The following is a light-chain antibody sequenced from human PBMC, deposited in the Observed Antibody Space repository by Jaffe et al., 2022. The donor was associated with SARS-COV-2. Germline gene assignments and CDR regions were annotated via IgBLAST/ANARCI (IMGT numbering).Light chain of an antibody. J-gene: IGLJ1*01. V-gene: IGLV1-40*01. CDR3: QSKERSLSGYV. CDR1: RSNIGAGYD. Sequence: QSALTQPPSVAGAPGQRVTISCTGSRSNIGAGYDVHWYQQLPRTAPKLLIYGNNRRPSGVPDRFSGSKSGTSASLAISGLQAEDEADYYCQSKERSLSGYVFGTGTKVTVL. CDR2: GNN.